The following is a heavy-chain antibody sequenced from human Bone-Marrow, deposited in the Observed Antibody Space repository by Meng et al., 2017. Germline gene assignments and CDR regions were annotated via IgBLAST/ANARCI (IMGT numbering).Heavy chain of an antibody. CDR3: GRTLAGFTYPKIDY. V-gene: IGHV3-23*01. D-gene: IGHD1-14*01. J-gene: IGHJ4*02. CDR1: GFPFINYA. Sequence: GESLKISCTASGFPFINYAMNWVRQAPGKGLEWLSTITGSSDTTYYADSVKGRFPISRDNSKNTLYLQMNSLRAEDTAKYYCGRTLAGFTYPKIDYWGQGTLVTVSS. CDR2: ITGSSDTT.